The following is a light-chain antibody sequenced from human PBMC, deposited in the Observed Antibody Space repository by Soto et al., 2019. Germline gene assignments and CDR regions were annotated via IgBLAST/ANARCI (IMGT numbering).Light chain of an antibody. V-gene: IGLV1-47*02. Sequence: QSVLTQPPSASGTPGQRVTISCSGSGSNIGSHDVYWYQHLPGTAPKVLIYRNDQRPSGVPDRFSASRSGTSASLAISGLRSEDEAEYYCVAWDDSLSGRVFGGGTKVTVL. CDR1: GSNIGSHD. CDR2: RND. J-gene: IGLJ3*02. CDR3: VAWDDSLSGRV.